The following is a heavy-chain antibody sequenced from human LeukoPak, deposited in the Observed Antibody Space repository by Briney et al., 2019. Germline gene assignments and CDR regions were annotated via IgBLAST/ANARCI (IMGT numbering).Heavy chain of an antibody. CDR1: GFTFSTYE. Sequence: GGSLRLSCAASGFTFSTYEMHWVRQAPGKGLERVSDISSSGSTMYYADSVKGRFTTSRDNAKNLLYLQMHSLRAEDTAVYYCSLLAVASPQDYWGQGTLVTVSS. CDR3: SLLAVASPQDY. V-gene: IGHV3-48*03. J-gene: IGHJ4*02. D-gene: IGHD6-19*01. CDR2: ISSSGSTM.